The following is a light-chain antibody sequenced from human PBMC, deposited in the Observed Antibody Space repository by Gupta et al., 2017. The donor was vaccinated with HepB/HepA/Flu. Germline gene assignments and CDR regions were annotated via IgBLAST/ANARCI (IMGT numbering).Light chain of an antibody. CDR2: EVI. V-gene: IGLV2-14*01. CDR1: SSDIGAYNH. CDR3: SSLTTKNTLV. J-gene: IGLJ2*01. Sequence: QSALTQPASVSESLGQSITISCTATSSDIGAYNHVSWYQQHPGKAPKLMIYEVINRPSGVPNRFSGSKSGNTASLTISGLQAEDEADYYCSSLTTKNTLVFGGGTKLTVL.